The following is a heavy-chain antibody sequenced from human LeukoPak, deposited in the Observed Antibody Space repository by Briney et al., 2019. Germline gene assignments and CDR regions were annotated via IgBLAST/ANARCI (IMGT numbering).Heavy chain of an antibody. D-gene: IGHD6-13*01. CDR3: ARYTITAAGSPFDY. Sequence: ASVKVSCKASGYTFTGYYVHWVRQAPGQGLEWMGWINSHSGGTDYAHKFQGRVTMTRDTSISTAYMELSRLKSDDTAVYCCARYTITAAGSPFDYWGQGTLVTVSS. CDR2: INSHSGGT. CDR1: GYTFTGYY. V-gene: IGHV1-2*02. J-gene: IGHJ4*02.